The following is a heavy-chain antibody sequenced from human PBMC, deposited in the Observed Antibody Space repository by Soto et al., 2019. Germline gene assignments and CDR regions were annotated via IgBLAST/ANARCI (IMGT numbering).Heavy chain of an antibody. D-gene: IGHD1-26*01. Sequence: QVQLVQSGAEEKKPGASVKVSCKASGYTFTSYAMHWVRQAPGQTLEWMGWINAGNGNTKYSQKFQGRVTITRDTSASTAYMELSSLRSEDTAVYYCARVLVGATPVDYWGQGTLVTVSS. CDR3: ARVLVGATPVDY. CDR2: INAGNGNT. V-gene: IGHV1-3*05. CDR1: GYTFTSYA. J-gene: IGHJ4*02.